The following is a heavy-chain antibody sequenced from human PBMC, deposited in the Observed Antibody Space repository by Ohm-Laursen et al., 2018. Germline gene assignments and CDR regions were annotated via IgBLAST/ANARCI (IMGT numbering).Heavy chain of an antibody. CDR3: ARDQQIFGI. CDR2: ISSGGSNI. V-gene: IGHV3-11*01. D-gene: IGHD6-13*01. CDR1: GFTFSDYY. J-gene: IGHJ3*02. Sequence: SLRLSCAASGFTFSDYYMTWIRQAPGKGLEWVSYISSGGSNINYADSVKGRFTISRDNAKNSLYLQMNSPRAEDTAVYYCARDQQIFGIWGQGTMVTVSS.